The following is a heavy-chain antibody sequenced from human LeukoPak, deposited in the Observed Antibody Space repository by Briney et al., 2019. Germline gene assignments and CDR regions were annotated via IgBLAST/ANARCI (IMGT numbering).Heavy chain of an antibody. Sequence: PGRSLRLSCAASGFTFSNYDMHWVRQAPGKGLEWAAVIWYDGINNYYADSVKGRFSISRDNSKNALYLQMNSLSAEDTAVYFCARDYSRSSFDYWGQGTLVTVSS. CDR1: GFTFSNYD. CDR2: IWYDGINN. J-gene: IGHJ4*02. CDR3: ARDYSRSSFDY. D-gene: IGHD6-13*01. V-gene: IGHV3-33*01.